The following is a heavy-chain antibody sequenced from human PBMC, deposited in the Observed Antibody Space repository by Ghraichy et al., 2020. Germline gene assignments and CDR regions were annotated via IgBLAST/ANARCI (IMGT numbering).Heavy chain of an antibody. CDR1: GGTFSSYA. CDR3: ARGGSIVVVPYYYYGMDV. D-gene: IGHD3-22*01. V-gene: IGHV1-69*05. CDR2: IIPIFGTA. J-gene: IGHJ6*02. Sequence: SVKVSCKASGGTFSSYAISWVRQAPGQGLEWMGGIIPIFGTANYAQKFQGRVTITTDESTSTAYMELSSLRSEDTAVYYCARGGSIVVVPYYYYGMDVWGQGTTVTVSS.